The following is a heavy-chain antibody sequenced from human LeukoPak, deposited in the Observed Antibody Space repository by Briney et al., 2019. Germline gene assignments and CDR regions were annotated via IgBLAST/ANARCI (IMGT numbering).Heavy chain of an antibody. CDR1: GFTFDDYG. CDR3: ARDRDSSSGYYYLFDY. V-gene: IGHV3-20*04. CDR2: INWNGGST. J-gene: IGHJ4*02. Sequence: GGSLRLSCAASGFTFDDYGMSWVRQAPGKGLEWVSGINWNGGSTGYADSVKGRFTISRDNAKNFLYLQMNSLRAEDTALYYCARDRDSSSGYYYLFDYWGQGTLVTVSS. D-gene: IGHD3-22*01.